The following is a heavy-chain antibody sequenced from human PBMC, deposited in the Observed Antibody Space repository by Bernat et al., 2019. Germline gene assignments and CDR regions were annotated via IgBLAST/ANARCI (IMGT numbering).Heavy chain of an antibody. V-gene: IGHV4-34*01. CDR1: GGSFSGYY. J-gene: IGHJ5*02. D-gene: IGHD4-17*01. CDR3: ARDPITTVTSGLWWFDP. Sequence: QVQLQQWGAGLLKPSETLSLTCAVYGGSFSGYYWSWIRQPPGEGLEWIGEISHSGTTNYNPSLKSRLTMSVDTSKNQFSLKVSSVTAADTAVYYCARDPITTVTSGLWWFDPWGQGILVTVSS. CDR2: ISHSGTT.